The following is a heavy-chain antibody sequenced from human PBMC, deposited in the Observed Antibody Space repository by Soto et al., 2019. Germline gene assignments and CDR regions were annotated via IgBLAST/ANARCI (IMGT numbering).Heavy chain of an antibody. CDR1: GFSFSDYA. CDR2: ISASGGIT. J-gene: IGHJ4*02. CDR3: AKRSPYSSGWYSPIFDY. Sequence: GGSLRLSCAASGFSFSDYAMSCVRQAPGKGLEWVSVISASGGITHYADSVRGRFTVSRDNSKNSLSLRMNSLRDEDTAVYFCAKRSPYSSGWYSPIFDYWGQGALVTVSS. V-gene: IGHV3-23*01. D-gene: IGHD6-13*01.